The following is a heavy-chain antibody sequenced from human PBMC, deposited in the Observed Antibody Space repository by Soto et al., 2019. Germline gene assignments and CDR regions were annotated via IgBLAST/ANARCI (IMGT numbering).Heavy chain of an antibody. CDR2: IWYDGSNK. J-gene: IGHJ6*02. Sequence: GGSLRLSCAASGFTFSSYGMHWVRQAPGKGLEWVAVIWYDGSNKYYADSVKGRFTISRDNSKNTLYLQMNSLRAEDTAVYYCARDRWDYYDSSGGATRRPVYYYYGMDVWGQGTTVTVSS. V-gene: IGHV3-33*01. CDR3: ARDRWDYYDSSGGATRRPVYYYYGMDV. CDR1: GFTFSSYG. D-gene: IGHD3-22*01.